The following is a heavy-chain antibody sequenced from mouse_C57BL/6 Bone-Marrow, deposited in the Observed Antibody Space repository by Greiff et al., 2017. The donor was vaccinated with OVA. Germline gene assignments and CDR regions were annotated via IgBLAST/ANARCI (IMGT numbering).Heavy chain of an antibody. CDR1: GFTFSSYA. V-gene: IGHV5-4*01. CDR3: ARDQASTDRYFGC. J-gene: IGHJ2*01. CDR2: ISDGGSYT. Sequence: EVMLVESGGGLVKPGGSLKLSCAASGFTFSSYAMSWVRQTPEKRLEWVATISDGGSYTYYPDNVKGRFTITRDNANNNLYLQMSHLKSEDTAMYYCARDQASTDRYFGCWGKGTTLTVSS. D-gene: IGHD3-3*01.